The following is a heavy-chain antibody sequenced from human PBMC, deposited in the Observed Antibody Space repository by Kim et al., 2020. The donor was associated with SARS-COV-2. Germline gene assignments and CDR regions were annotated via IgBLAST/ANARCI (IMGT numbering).Heavy chain of an antibody. Sequence: SETLSLTCAVYGGSFSGYYWSWIRQPPGKGLEWIGEINHSGSTNYNPSLKSRVTISVDTSKNQFSLKLSSVTAADTAVYYCARALYYDFWSARRSYYYYG. CDR3: ARALYYDFWSARRSYYYYG. V-gene: IGHV4-34*01. CDR1: GGSFSGYY. D-gene: IGHD3-3*01. CDR2: INHSGST. J-gene: IGHJ6*01.